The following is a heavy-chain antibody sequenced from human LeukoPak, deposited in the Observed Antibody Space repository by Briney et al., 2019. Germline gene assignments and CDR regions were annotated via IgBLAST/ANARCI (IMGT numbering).Heavy chain of an antibody. CDR1: GGSISSSSYY. J-gene: IGHJ4*02. CDR3: ASYCTNGVCYTAGFDY. CDR2: IYYSGST. V-gene: IGHV4-39*07. Sequence: SETLSLTCTVSGGSISSSSYYWGWIRQPPGKGLEWIGSIYYSGSTYYIPSLKSRVTISIDTSKNQFSLQLSSVTAADTAVYYCASYCTNGVCYTAGFDYWGQGTLVTVSS. D-gene: IGHD2-8*01.